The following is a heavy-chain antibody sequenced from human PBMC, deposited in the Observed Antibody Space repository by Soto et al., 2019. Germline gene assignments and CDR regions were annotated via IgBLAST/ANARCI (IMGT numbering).Heavy chain of an antibody. CDR2: IFWDADK. D-gene: IGHD5-12*01. J-gene: IGHJ4*02. CDR3: ARRDGYNSAYNH. Sequence: QITLKESGPTLVKPTRTLTLTCTFSGFSLSTAGLGVGWIRQPPGKALEWLALIFWDADKRYSPTLKSRLTIIKDTSKNQVVLTMTNMDPVDTATYYCARRDGYNSAYNHWGQGILVTVSS. V-gene: IGHV2-5*02. CDR1: GFSLSTAGLG.